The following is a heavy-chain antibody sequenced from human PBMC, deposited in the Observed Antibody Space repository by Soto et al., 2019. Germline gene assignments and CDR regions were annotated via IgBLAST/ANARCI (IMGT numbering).Heavy chain of an antibody. CDR1: GGSFSGYY. J-gene: IGHJ4*02. CDR3: ARGRHYYDSSGYYSFFYY. V-gene: IGHV4-34*01. Sequence: PSETLSLTXAVYGGSFSGYYWSWIRQPPGKGLEWIGEINHSGSTNYNPSLKSRVTISVDTSKNQFSLKLSSVTAADTAVYYCARGRHYYDSSGYYSFFYYWGQGTLVTVSS. D-gene: IGHD3-22*01. CDR2: INHSGST.